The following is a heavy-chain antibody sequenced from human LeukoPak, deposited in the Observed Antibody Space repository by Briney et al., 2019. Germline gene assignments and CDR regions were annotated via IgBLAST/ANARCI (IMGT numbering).Heavy chain of an antibody. CDR2: IYYSGSN. CDR3: ARFGSYFEY. D-gene: IGHD3-10*01. J-gene: IGHJ4*02. V-gene: IGHV4-59*12. Sequence: SETLSPTCTVSGVSINSYYWSWIRQPPGKRLEWIGHIYYSGSNKNNPSLKSRVTMTVDTSKNQFSLKLTSVTAADTAMYFCARFGSYFEYWGQGILVTVSS. CDR1: GVSINSYY.